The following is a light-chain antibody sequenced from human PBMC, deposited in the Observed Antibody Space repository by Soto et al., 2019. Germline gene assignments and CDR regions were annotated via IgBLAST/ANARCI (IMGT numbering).Light chain of an antibody. CDR3: TSYTRDNTLV. V-gene: IGLV2-14*03. Sequence: QSVLTQPASVSGSPGQSITISCTGTSSDVGGYVSWYQQYPGKAPKLIIYEVNDRPSGVSNRFSGSKSGNTASLSISGLQADDEANYYCTSYTRDNTLVVGGGTKLTVL. CDR1: SSDVGGY. J-gene: IGLJ3*02. CDR2: EVN.